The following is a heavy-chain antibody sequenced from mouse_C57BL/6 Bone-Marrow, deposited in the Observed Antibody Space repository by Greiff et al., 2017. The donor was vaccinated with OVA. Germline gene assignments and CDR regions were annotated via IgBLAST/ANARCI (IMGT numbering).Heavy chain of an antibody. CDR1: GYTFTSYW. CDR3: AREGTYYSNFYAMDY. Sequence: VQLQQPGAELVKPGASVKLSCKASGYTFTSYWMHWVKQRPGRGLEWIGRIDPNSGGTKYNEKFKSKATLTVDKPSSTADMQLSSLTSEDSAVYDCAREGTYYSNFYAMDYWGQGTSVTVSS. CDR2: IDPNSGGT. J-gene: IGHJ4*01. V-gene: IGHV1-72*01. D-gene: IGHD2-5*01.